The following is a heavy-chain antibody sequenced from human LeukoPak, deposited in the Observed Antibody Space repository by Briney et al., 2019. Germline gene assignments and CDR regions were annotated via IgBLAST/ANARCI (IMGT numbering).Heavy chain of an antibody. V-gene: IGHV4-39*01. Sequence: PETPSLSRTVSGGTTSSSSTYWGWIRQPPGKGLEWIGSIYYSGSTYYNPSLKSRVTISVDTSMNQFSLKLSSVTAADTAVYYCARQGLAGGVFQWGQGTLVTVSS. CDR2: IYYSGST. J-gene: IGHJ1*01. D-gene: IGHD2-8*02. CDR1: GGTTSSSSTY. CDR3: ARQGLAGGVFQ.